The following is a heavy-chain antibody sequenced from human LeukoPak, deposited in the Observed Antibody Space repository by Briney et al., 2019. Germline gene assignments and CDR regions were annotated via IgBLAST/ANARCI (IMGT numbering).Heavy chain of an antibody. CDR3: AKDYGGGYFDY. Sequence: GESLTFSCVVSRFTFSRFWMAWVRQAPGKGPEWVAQIKEDGSEKYYMDFVEGRFTISRDNAKNSLYLQMNSLRAEDTAVYYWAKDYGGGYFDYWGQGTLVTVSS. J-gene: IGHJ4*02. D-gene: IGHD3-16*01. V-gene: IGHV3-7*01. CDR1: RFTFSRFW. CDR2: IKEDGSEK.